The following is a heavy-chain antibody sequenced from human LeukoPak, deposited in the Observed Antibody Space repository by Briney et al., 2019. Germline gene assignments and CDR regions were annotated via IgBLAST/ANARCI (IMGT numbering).Heavy chain of an antibody. CDR3: ARDLRGAFDI. Sequence: GGSLRLSCAASGFTVSSNYMSWVRQAPGKGLEWVSVIYSGGSTYYADSVKGRFTISRDSAKNSLYLQMNSLRAEDTAVYYCARDLRGAFDIWGQGTMVTVSS. J-gene: IGHJ3*02. CDR2: IYSGGST. V-gene: IGHV3-53*01. CDR1: GFTVSSNY.